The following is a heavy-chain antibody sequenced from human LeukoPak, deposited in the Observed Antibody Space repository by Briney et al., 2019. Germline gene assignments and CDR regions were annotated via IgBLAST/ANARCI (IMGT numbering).Heavy chain of an antibody. D-gene: IGHD3-10*01. CDR3: ARDPYYGSGRYRYGMDV. Sequence: GGSPRLSCAASGFTFEDYTMHWVRQAPGKGLEWVSLISWDGGSTHYADSVKGRFTISRDNSKNTLYLQMNSLRAADTAVYYCARDPYYGSGRYRYGMDVWGKGTTVTISS. CDR2: ISWDGGST. CDR1: GFTFEDYT. V-gene: IGHV3-43*01. J-gene: IGHJ6*04.